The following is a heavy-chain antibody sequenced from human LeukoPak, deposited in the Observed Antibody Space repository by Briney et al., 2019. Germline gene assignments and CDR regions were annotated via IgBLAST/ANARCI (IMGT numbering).Heavy chain of an antibody. V-gene: IGHV3-15*07. J-gene: IGHJ4*02. CDR1: GLLFTIAW. D-gene: IGHD1-7*01. Sequence: GGSLSLSGAASGLLFTIAWMNWFRSPPGKGLGWFGHIKTSTEGGTTEYTAPVQGRFTISRDDSENTVFLEMNSLKTEDTAVYYCITSSTRRTTADYWGQGTLVTVSS. CDR3: ITSSTRRTTADY. CDR2: IKTSTEGGTT.